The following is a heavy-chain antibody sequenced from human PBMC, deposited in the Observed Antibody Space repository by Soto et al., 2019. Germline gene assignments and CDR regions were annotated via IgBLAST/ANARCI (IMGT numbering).Heavy chain of an antibody. CDR3: AKVISAAGINY. CDR1: GFTFSGYA. V-gene: IGHV3-23*01. D-gene: IGHD6-13*01. Sequence: EVQLLESGGDLVQPGGSLILSCAASGFTFSGYAMSWVRQAPGKGLEWVSGICGSGGSTYYADSVKGRFTISRDNSKNMLYLQMHTLRAEDTAGYYCAKVISAAGINYWGQGTLVTVSS. CDR2: ICGSGGST. J-gene: IGHJ4*02.